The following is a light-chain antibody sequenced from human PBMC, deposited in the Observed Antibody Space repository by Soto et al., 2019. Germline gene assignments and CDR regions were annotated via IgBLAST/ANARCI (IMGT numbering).Light chain of an antibody. V-gene: IGKV3-15*01. Sequence: EIVMTQSPATLSVSPGERATLSCRASQSVSSNLAWYQQILGQAPRLLIYGASTRATGIPARFSGSGSGTEFTLTISGLQSEDFAVYYCQQYNNWPLTFGQGTKVEIK. CDR1: QSVSSN. CDR3: QQYNNWPLT. CDR2: GAS. J-gene: IGKJ1*01.